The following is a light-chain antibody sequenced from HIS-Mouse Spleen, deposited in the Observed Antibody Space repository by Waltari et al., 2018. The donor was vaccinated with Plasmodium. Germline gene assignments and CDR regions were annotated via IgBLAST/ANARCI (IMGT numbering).Light chain of an antibody. CDR3: QQYNNWSFT. Sequence: EIVMTQSPATRSVSPGERATLSCSASQSVSSNLAWYQQKPGQAPRLLIYGASTRATGIPARFSGSGSGTEFTLTISSLQSEDFAVYYCQQYNNWSFTFGPGTKVDIK. J-gene: IGKJ3*01. CDR1: QSVSSN. V-gene: IGKV3-15*01. CDR2: GAS.